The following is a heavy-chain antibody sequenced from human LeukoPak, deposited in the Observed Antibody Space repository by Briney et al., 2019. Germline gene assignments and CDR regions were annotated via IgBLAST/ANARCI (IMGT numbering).Heavy chain of an antibody. J-gene: IGHJ6*02. V-gene: IGHV3-23*01. CDR2: ISGSGGST. Sequence: GGSLRLSCAASGFTFSSYAMSWVRQAPGKGLEWVSAISGSGGSTYYADSVKGRFTISRDNSKNTLYLQMNSLRAEDTAVYYCARDFSFVTPFYYYYYYGMDVWGQGTTVTVSS. D-gene: IGHD2-15*01. CDR1: GFTFSSYA. CDR3: ARDFSFVTPFYYYYYYGMDV.